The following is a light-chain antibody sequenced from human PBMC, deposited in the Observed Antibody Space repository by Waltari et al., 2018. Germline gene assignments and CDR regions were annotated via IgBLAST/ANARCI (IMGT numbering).Light chain of an antibody. V-gene: IGKV1-5*03. Sequence: DIQMTQSPSTLSASVGDRVTITSRASLGISSGLAWYQQKPGKAPKLLISKASSLESGVPTRFSGSGSGTEFTLTISSLQPDDFATYYCQQYNSYSRSFGQGTKLEIK. CDR3: QQYNSYSRS. CDR1: LGISSG. J-gene: IGKJ2*01. CDR2: KAS.